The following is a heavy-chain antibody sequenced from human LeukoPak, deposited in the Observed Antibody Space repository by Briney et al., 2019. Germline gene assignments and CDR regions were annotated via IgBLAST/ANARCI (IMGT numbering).Heavy chain of an antibody. CDR1: GFTFNNYA. V-gene: IGHV3-23*01. CDR2: ISDSGGKT. CDR3: ARDADPATGIAAAGSAFDI. Sequence: GGSLRLSCTAAGFTFNNYAMSWVRQAPGKGLEWVSHISDSGGKTYYADSVKGRFTISRDNSKNTLYLQMNSLRAEDTAVYYCARDADPATGIAAAGSAFDIWGQGTMVTVSS. D-gene: IGHD6-13*01. J-gene: IGHJ3*02.